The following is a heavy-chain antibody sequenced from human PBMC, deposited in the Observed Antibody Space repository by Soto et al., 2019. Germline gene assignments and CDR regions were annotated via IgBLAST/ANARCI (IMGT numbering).Heavy chain of an antibody. D-gene: IGHD3-22*01. CDR3: AKGRESSGSYRPFDY. CDR1: GFTFISYA. J-gene: IGHJ4*02. CDR2: ISAGAVAT. V-gene: IGHV3-23*01. Sequence: WGSLRLSCAASGFTFISYAISCFRHSPWKGLEWVSAISAGAVATNYADSVKGRFTISRDNSKNTLYLQMNSLRAEDTAVYYCAKGRESSGSYRPFDYWGQGALVTVSS.